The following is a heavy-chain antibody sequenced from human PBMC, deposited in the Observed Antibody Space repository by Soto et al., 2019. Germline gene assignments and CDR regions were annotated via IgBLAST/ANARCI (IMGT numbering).Heavy chain of an antibody. CDR3: ARSISGSYSHFDS. V-gene: IGHV5-51*01. CDR1: GYSFTSYW. CDR2: IYPVDSDT. Sequence: KVSCKGSGYSFTSYWIGWVRQMPGKGLEWMGIIYPVDSDTRYSPSFQGQVTISADKSISTAYLQWSSLKASDTAMYYCARSISGSYSHFDSWGQGTQVTVSS. D-gene: IGHD3-10*01. J-gene: IGHJ4*02.